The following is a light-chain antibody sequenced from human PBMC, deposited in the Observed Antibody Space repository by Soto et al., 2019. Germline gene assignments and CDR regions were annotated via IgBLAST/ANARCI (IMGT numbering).Light chain of an antibody. CDR1: SSNIENNY. CDR2: DNN. Sequence: QSVLTQPPSASAAPGQKVTISCSGSSSNIENNYVSWYQQLPGTAPKLLIYDNNKRPSEIPDRFSGSKSGTSATLGITGLQTGDEADYHCGTWDSSLNGVVFGGGTKLTVL. J-gene: IGLJ2*01. CDR3: GTWDSSLNGVV. V-gene: IGLV1-51*01.